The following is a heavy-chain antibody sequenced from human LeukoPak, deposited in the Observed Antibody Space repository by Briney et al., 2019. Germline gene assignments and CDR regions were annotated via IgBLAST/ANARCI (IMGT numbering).Heavy chain of an antibody. J-gene: IGHJ4*02. CDR1: GFTFNTYG. Sequence: GGSLRLSCAASGFTFNTYGMHWVRQAPDKGLEWVAFIRYDGADKYYADSVKGRFTISRDNSKNTLYLQMNSLRAEDTAVYYCAKVLSKGGGYYLTDHWGQGTLVTVSS. D-gene: IGHD3-22*01. V-gene: IGHV3-30*02. CDR2: IRYDGADK. CDR3: AKVLSKGGGYYLTDH.